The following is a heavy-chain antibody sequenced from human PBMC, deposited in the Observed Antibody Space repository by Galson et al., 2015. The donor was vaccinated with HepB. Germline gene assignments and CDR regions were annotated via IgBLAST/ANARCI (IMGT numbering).Heavy chain of an antibody. CDR1: GFTFSSYS. J-gene: IGHJ4*02. D-gene: IGHD3-10*01. Sequence: SLRLSCAASGFTFSSYSMNWVRQAPGKGLEWVSSISSSSSYIYYADSVKGRFTISRDNAKNSLYLQMNSLRAEDTAVYYCARDRGLMGAVLWFGKSYYFDYWGQGTLVTVSS. CDR2: ISSSSSYI. V-gene: IGHV3-21*01. CDR3: ARDRGLMGAVLWFGKSYYFDY.